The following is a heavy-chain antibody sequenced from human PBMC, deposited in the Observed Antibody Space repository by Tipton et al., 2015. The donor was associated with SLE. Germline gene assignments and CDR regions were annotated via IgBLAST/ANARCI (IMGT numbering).Heavy chain of an antibody. V-gene: IGHV4-59*08. D-gene: IGHD1-26*01. J-gene: IGHJ6*02. CDR1: GGSISSYY. Sequence: TLSLTCTVSGGSISSYYWSWIRQPPGKGLEWIGYIYYSGSTNYNPSLKSRVTISVDTSKNQFPLKLSPVTAADTAVYYCAKILSGSYPTSYGMDVWGQGTTVTVSS. CDR3: AKILSGSYPTSYGMDV. CDR2: IYYSGST.